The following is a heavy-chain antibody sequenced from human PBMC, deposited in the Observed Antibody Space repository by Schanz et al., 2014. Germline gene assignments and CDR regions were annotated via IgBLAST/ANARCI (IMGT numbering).Heavy chain of an antibody. CDR2: MNPTTGNR. CDR1: GYTFNNHG. V-gene: IGHV1-8*02. D-gene: IGHD4-17*01. Sequence: HLMQSGSEVRKPGASVTVSCKASGYTFNNHGISWERQPPGQGLKWMGWMNPTTGNRGYAQNYRGRVTLPSDPSLQIACREMTALKFEYAGLYYWGIRAGDRALWGQGTLIAVSS. J-gene: IGHJ4*02. CDR3: GIRAGDRAL.